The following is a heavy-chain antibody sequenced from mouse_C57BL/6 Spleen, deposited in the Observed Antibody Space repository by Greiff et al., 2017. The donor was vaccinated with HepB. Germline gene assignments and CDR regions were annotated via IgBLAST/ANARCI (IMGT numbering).Heavy chain of an antibody. V-gene: IGHV1-42*01. CDR2: INPSTGGT. D-gene: IGHD2-3*01. J-gene: IGHJ3*01. CDR1: GYSFTGYY. Sequence: EVQLQQSGPELVKPGASVKISCKASGYSFTGYYMNWVKQSPEKSLEWIGEINPSTGGTTYNQKFKAKATLTVDKSSSTAYMQLKSLTSEDSALYYCARDGYDGYPFAYWGQGTLVTVSA. CDR3: ARDGYDGYPFAY.